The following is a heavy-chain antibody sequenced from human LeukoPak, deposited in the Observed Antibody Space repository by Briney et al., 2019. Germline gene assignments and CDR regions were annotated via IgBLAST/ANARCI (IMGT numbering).Heavy chain of an antibody. CDR2: IYYSGNT. CDR3: ARFNDGRSYRYFDY. Sequence: SETLSLTCTVSGDYMRPYYWSWIRQPPGKGLEWIGYIYYSGNTNYNPSLENRVTISIDTSTNQVSLKLRSVTAADTALYYCARFNDGRSYRYFDYWGQGTLVSVST. J-gene: IGHJ4*01. CDR1: GDYMRPYY. D-gene: IGHD1-26*01. V-gene: IGHV4-59*01.